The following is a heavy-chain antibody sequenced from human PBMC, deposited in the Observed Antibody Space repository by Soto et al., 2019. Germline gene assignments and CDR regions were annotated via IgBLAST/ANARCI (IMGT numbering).Heavy chain of an antibody. J-gene: IGHJ5*02. D-gene: IGHD6-6*01. V-gene: IGHV3-13*04. CDR2: IGTSGDT. CDR1: RFTFSRYD. CDR3: ARGALGFDP. Sequence: EVQVVESGGGLVQPGGSLRLSYAASRFTFSRYDMHWVRQATGRGLEWVSGIGTSGDTYYAGSVKGRFTISRENAKNSVYLQMNSLRAGDTAVYYCARGALGFDPWGQGTLVAVSS.